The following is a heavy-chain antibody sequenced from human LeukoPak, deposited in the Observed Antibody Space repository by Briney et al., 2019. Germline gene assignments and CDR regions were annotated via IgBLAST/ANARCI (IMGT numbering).Heavy chain of an antibody. CDR1: GFRFSDYY. Sequence: PGGSLRLSCEASGFRFSDYYMSWIRQAPGNGLEWVSYIGNSGSIYYGDSVKGRVTISRDNAKNLLYLQMNSLRVEDAAVYYCVRGPSDSSLPGPWGQGTLVTVSS. J-gene: IGHJ5*02. D-gene: IGHD2-21*02. CDR2: IGNSGSI. CDR3: VRGPSDSSLPGP. V-gene: IGHV3-11*01.